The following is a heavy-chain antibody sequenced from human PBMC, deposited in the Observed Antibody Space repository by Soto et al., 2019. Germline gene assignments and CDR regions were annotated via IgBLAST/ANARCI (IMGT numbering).Heavy chain of an antibody. Sequence: QVQLVQSGAEVKKPGSSVKVSCQASGVSFSSHAISWVRQAPGQGLEWVGGIIPIFGTGNYAQRFQGRVTITADESTSTAYTELSSLRSEDTAVYYCARETYYYDSSGQYYFDYWGQGTLVTVSS. CDR2: IIPIFGTG. V-gene: IGHV1-69*01. CDR3: ARETYYYDSSGQYYFDY. J-gene: IGHJ4*02. CDR1: GVSFSSHA. D-gene: IGHD3-22*01.